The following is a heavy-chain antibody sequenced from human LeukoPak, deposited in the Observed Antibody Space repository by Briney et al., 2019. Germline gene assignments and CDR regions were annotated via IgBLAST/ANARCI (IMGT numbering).Heavy chain of an antibody. CDR3: ARGIVVVSATNAFDI. V-gene: IGHV5-51*01. CDR2: IYPHDSDT. D-gene: IGHD2-15*01. Sequence: GESLKISCQGSGYSFTNYWIGCVRQMPGKGLEWMGIIYPHDSDTRYSPSFQGQVTISADKSINTAFLQWNSLKASDSAMYYCARGIVVVSATNAFDIWGLGTMVTVSS. J-gene: IGHJ3*02. CDR1: GYSFTNYW.